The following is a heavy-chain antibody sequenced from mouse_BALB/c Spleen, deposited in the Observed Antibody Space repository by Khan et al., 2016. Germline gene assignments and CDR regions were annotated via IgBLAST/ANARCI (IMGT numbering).Heavy chain of an antibody. CDR1: GYTFTSYW. J-gene: IGHJ3*01. V-gene: IGHV1-69*02. Sequence: QVQLKQSGAELVRPGASVKLSCKASGYTFTSYWINWMKQRPGQGLEWIGNIYPSDIYTNYNQKFKDKATLTVDKSSSTAYMSLSSPTSEDSAIYYCTRGESTMIRGFAYWSQGTLATGAA. CDR3: TRGESTMIRGFAY. D-gene: IGHD2-4*01. CDR2: IYPSDIYT.